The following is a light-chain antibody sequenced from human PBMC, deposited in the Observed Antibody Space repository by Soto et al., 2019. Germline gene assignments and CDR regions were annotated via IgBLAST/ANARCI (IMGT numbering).Light chain of an antibody. V-gene: IGKV3-11*01. CDR3: QQRSTWTSGT. Sequence: EIVLTQSPATLSLSPGERATLSCRASQSVTNYLASYQQNPGQAPRLLIYDASNRATDIPARFSGSGSGTDCTLAISSLEPEDFAVYYCQQRSTWTSGTFGQGTKVES. J-gene: IGKJ1*01. CDR1: QSVTNY. CDR2: DAS.